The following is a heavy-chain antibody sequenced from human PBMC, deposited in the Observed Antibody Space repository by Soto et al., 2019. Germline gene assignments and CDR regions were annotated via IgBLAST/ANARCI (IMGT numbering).Heavy chain of an antibody. CDR2: IWYDGSNK. Sequence: GGSLRLSCAASGFTFSSYGMHWVRQAPGKGLEWVAVIWYDGSNKYYADSVKGRFTISRDNSKNTLYLQMNSLRAEDTAVYYCAREFSTIFGVVISRDGMDVWGQGTTVTVSS. CDR1: GFTFSSYG. CDR3: AREFSTIFGVVISRDGMDV. V-gene: IGHV3-33*01. J-gene: IGHJ6*02. D-gene: IGHD3-3*01.